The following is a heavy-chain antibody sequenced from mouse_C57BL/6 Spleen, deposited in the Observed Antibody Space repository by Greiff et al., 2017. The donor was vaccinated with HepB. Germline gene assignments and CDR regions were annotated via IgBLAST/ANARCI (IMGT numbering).Heavy chain of an antibody. CDR1: GYTFTSYW. V-gene: IGHV1-64*01. Sequence: QVQLQQPGAELVKPGASVKLSCKASGYTFTSYWMHWVKQRPGQGLEWIGMIHPNSGSTNYNEKFKSKATLTVDKSSSTAYMQLSSLTSEDSAVYDCARFITTVEGYFDGWGTGTTVTVSS. CDR2: IHPNSGST. J-gene: IGHJ1*03. CDR3: ARFITTVEGYFDG. D-gene: IGHD1-1*01.